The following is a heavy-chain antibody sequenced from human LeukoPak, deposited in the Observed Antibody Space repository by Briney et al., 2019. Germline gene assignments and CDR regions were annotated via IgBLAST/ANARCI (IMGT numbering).Heavy chain of an antibody. J-gene: IGHJ4*02. D-gene: IGHD1/OR15-1a*01. CDR3: AIRDGNKGFDS. V-gene: IGHV4-4*07. CDR1: GVSISGYY. CDR2: IYTSGSP. Sequence: SETLYLTCTVSGVSISGYYWSWIRQPAGQALEWIGRIYTSGSPNYNPSLRSRVTVSLDTSKNQFSLKLSSVTAADTAVYYCAIRDGNKGFDSWGQGSLVTVSS.